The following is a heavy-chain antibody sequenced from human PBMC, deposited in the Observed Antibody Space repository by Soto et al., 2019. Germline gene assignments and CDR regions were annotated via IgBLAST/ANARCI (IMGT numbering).Heavy chain of an antibody. J-gene: IGHJ3*02. Sequence: GGSLRLSCAASGFTFSSYAMHWVRQAPGKGLEYVSAISSNGGSTYYANSVKGRFTISRDNSKNTLYLQMGSLRAEDMAVYYCARDGLGVAGTKGFGAFDIWGQGTMDTVSS. D-gene: IGHD6-19*01. V-gene: IGHV3-64*01. CDR1: GFTFSSYA. CDR3: ARDGLGVAGTKGFGAFDI. CDR2: ISSNGGST.